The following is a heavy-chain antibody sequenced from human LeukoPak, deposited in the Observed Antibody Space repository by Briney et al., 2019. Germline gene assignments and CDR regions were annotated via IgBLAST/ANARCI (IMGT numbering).Heavy chain of an antibody. CDR1: GGTFSSYA. J-gene: IGHJ6*03. Sequence: SVKVSCKASGGTFSSYAISWVRQDPGQGLEWMGGIIPIFGTANYAQKFQGRVTITTDESTSTAYMELSSLRSEDTAVYYCARGPRDIVVVPAAITLDYYCMDVWGKGTTVTVSS. CDR3: ARGPRDIVVVPAAITLDYYCMDV. D-gene: IGHD2-2*02. V-gene: IGHV1-69*05. CDR2: IIPIFGTA.